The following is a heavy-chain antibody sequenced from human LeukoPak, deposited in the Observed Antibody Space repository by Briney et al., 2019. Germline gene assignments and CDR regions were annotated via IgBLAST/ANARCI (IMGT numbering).Heavy chain of an antibody. Sequence: GGSLRLSCAASGFTFSSYWMHSVRQAPGKGLVWVSRINSDGSSTSYADSVKGRFTISRDNAKNTLYLQMNSLKTEDTAVYYCTRGRGYSYGWIGEKLLDYWGQGTLVTVSS. CDR2: INSDGSST. V-gene: IGHV3-74*01. CDR1: GFTFSSYW. CDR3: TRGRGYSYGWIGEKLLDY. D-gene: IGHD5-18*01. J-gene: IGHJ4*02.